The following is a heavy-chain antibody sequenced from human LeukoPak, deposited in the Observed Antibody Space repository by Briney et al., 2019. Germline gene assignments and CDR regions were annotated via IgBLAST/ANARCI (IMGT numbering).Heavy chain of an antibody. CDR3: ASSRIFGNAMDV. Sequence: GGSLRLSCAASGLSVSSHYMSWVRHAPGKGLEWVSVIHSVGSTDYADSVKGRFTISRDNPKNRVDLQVNSLRAEDTAVYYCASSRIFGNAMDVWGQGTTVTVSS. V-gene: IGHV3-53*01. J-gene: IGHJ6*02. D-gene: IGHD3-3*01. CDR1: GLSVSSHY. CDR2: IHSVGST.